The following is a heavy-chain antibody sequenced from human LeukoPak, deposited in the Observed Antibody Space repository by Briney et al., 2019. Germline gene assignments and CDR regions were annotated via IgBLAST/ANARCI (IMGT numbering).Heavy chain of an antibody. CDR2: MNPNSGNT. Sequence: ASVKVSCKASGYTFTSYDINWVRQATGQGLEWMGWMNPNSGNTGYAQKFQGRVTMTRNTSISTAYMELSSLRSEDTAVYYCASGPMFWSGYFQGDYYYGMDVWGQGTTVTVSS. CDR3: ASGPMFWSGYFQGDYYYGMDV. J-gene: IGHJ6*02. V-gene: IGHV1-8*01. CDR1: GYTFTSYD. D-gene: IGHD3-3*01.